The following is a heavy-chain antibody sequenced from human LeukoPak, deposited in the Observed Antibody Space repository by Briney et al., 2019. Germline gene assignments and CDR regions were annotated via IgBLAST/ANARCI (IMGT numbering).Heavy chain of an antibody. D-gene: IGHD6-19*01. CDR3: ARSGGSGWYYYYYGMDV. Sequence: GESLKISCKGSGYSFTSYWTSWVRQMPGKGLEWMGIIYPGDSDTRYSPSFQGQVTISADKSIGTAYLQWSSLTASDTAMDYCARSGGSGWYYYYYGMDVWGQGTTVTVSS. CDR2: IYPGDSDT. J-gene: IGHJ6*02. V-gene: IGHV5-51*01. CDR1: GYSFTSYW.